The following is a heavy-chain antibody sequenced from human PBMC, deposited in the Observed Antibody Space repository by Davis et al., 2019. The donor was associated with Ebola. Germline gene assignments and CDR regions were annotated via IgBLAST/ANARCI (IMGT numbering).Heavy chain of an antibody. CDR2: IVPGSGRT. CDR1: GYTFTNYF. J-gene: IGHJ4*02. V-gene: IGHV1-46*01. D-gene: IGHD1/OR15-1a*01. Sequence: AASVKVSCKTSGYTFTNYFLHWVRQAPGHGLEWMGMIVPGSGRTAYAQRFQGRVTMTTDTSSRTVFLELSRLRSEDSAVYYCAREIKRAEQGSYFDYWGQGTLVTVSS. CDR3: AREIKRAEQGSYFDY.